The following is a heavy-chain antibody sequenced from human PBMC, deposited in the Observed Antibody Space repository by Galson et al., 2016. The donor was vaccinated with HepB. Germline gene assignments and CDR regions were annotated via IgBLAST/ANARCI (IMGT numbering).Heavy chain of an antibody. D-gene: IGHD6-13*01. CDR1: GFVFSNYY. J-gene: IGHJ5*02. V-gene: IGHV3-21*01. CDR2: ISSSSKYI. CDR3: ARDRGIAAGGWSAP. Sequence: LRLSCAASGFVFSNYYMHWVRQAPGKGLEWVSSISSSSKYIYYADSVKGRFTISRANANNSLFLQMNSLRADDTAVYFCARDRGIAAGGWSAPWGQGTQVTVSS.